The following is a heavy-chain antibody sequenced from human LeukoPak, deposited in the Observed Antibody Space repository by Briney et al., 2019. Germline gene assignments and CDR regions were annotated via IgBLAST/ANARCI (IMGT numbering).Heavy chain of an antibody. CDR1: GGSISSYY. Sequence: SETLSLTCTVSGGSISSYYWSWIRQPAGKGLEWIGHIYTSGCTRYNPSLKSRVTLSVDTPNNHFSLKLSSVTAADTAVYYCERADGSGSGFDYWGQGTLVTVSS. V-gene: IGHV4-4*07. CDR3: ERADGSGSGFDY. J-gene: IGHJ4*02. CDR2: IYTSGCT. D-gene: IGHD3-10*01.